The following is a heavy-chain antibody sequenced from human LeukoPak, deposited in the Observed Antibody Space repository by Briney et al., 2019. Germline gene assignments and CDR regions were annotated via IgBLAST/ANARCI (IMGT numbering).Heavy chain of an antibody. D-gene: IGHD3-22*01. CDR2: IYHTGTT. V-gene: IGHV4-30-2*01. Sequence: SETLSLTCSVSGGSVTTGGSYCSWIRQPPGKGLEWIGYIYHTGTTSYNPSLMSRVTISLDRSNNQFSLTLNSVTVADTAVYYCATNANFYDSSGYYYDYWGQGTLVTVSS. CDR3: ATNANFYDSSGYYYDY. CDR1: GGSVTTGGSY. J-gene: IGHJ4*01.